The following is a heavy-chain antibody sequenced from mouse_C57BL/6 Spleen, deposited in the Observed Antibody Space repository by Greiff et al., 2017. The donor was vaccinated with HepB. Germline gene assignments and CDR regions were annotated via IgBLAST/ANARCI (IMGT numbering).Heavy chain of an antibody. CDR1: GFTFNTYA. CDR2: IRSKSSNYAT. V-gene: IGHV10-3*01. CDR3: VRENLSYYGSSVYYAMDY. D-gene: IGHD1-1*01. J-gene: IGHJ4*01. Sequence: EAKVIESGGGLVQPKGSLKLSCAASGFTFNTYAMHWVRQAPGKGLEWVARIRSKSSNYATYYADSVKDRFTISRDDSQSMLYLQMNNLKTEDTAMYYCVRENLSYYGSSVYYAMDYWGQGTSVTVSS.